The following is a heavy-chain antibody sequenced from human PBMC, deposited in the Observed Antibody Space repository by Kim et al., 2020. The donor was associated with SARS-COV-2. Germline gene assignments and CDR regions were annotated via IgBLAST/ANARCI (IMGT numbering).Heavy chain of an antibody. Sequence: TKYSQKFQVRVTITRDTSASTAYMELSSLRSEDTAVYYCARDRGSSGYNYWGQGTLVTVSS. D-gene: IGHD3-22*01. CDR3: ARDRGSSGYNY. V-gene: IGHV1-3*01. CDR2: T. J-gene: IGHJ4*02.